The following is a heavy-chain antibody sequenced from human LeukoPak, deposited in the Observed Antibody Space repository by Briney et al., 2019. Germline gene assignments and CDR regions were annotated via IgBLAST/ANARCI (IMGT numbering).Heavy chain of an antibody. CDR1: GGSISTYY. CDR2: IYYSGNT. D-gene: IGHD6-19*01. CDR3: ARVFPGGGGGWPDY. Sequence: PSETLSLTCTVSGGSISTYYWSWIRQPPGKGLEWIGYIYYSGNTNYNPSLKSRVTISVDTSKNQFSLKLSSVTAADTAVYYCARVFPGGGGGWPDYWGQGTLVTVSS. J-gene: IGHJ4*02. V-gene: IGHV4-59*01.